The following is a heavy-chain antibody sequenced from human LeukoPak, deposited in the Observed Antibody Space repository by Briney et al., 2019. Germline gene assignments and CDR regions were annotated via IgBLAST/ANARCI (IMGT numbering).Heavy chain of an antibody. CDR1: GYTFTGYY. D-gene: IGHD6-13*01. J-gene: IGHJ4*02. CDR3: ASTCHSSSCGPDY. CDR2: INPNSGGT. Sequence: ASVKVSCKASGYTFTGYYMHWVRQAPGQGLEWMGWINPNSGGTNYAQKFQGRVTMTRDTSISTAYMELSRLRSDDTAVYYCASTCHSSSCGPDYWGQGTLVTVSS. V-gene: IGHV1-2*02.